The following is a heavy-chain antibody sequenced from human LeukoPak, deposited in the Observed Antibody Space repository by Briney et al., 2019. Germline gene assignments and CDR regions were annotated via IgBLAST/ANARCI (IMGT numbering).Heavy chain of an antibody. CDR2: ISYDGSNK. Sequence: GGSLRLSCAASGFTFSSYAMHWVRQAPGKGLEWVAVISYDGSNKYYADSVKGRFTISRDNSKNTLYLQMNSLRAEDTAVNYCAREPHYYDSSGYYPRFDYWGQGTLVTVSS. CDR3: AREPHYYDSSGYYPRFDY. D-gene: IGHD3-22*01. CDR1: GFTFSSYA. V-gene: IGHV3-30-3*01. J-gene: IGHJ4*02.